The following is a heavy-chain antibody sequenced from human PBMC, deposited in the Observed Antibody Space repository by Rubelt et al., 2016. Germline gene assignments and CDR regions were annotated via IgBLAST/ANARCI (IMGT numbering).Heavy chain of an antibody. V-gene: IGHV3-30*18. CDR3: AKDPTAVAGTNWFDP. D-gene: IGHD6-19*01. Sequence: SYGMHWVRQAPGKGLEWVALISFDGSNKKNADTVKGRFTISRDNSKNTLFLQMNSLRAEDTAVYYCAKDPTAVAGTNWFDPWGQGTLVTVSS. CDR2: ISFDGSNK. J-gene: IGHJ5*02. CDR1: SYG.